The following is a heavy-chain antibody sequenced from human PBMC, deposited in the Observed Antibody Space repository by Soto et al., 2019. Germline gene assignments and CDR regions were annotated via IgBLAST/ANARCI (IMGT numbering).Heavy chain of an antibody. CDR3: ARVPSP. CDR2: IYHSGSP. CDR1: GGSISTSNW. J-gene: IGHJ5*02. Sequence: PSETLSLTCAVSGGSISTSNWWSWVRQPPGKGLEWIGYIYHSGSPYYNPSLKSRVTISVDRSKNQFSLKLSSVTAADTAVYYCARVPSPWGQGTLVTVSS. V-gene: IGHV4-4*02.